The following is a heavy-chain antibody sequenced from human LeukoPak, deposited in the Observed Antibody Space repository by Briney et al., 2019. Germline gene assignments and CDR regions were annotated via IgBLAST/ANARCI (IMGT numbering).Heavy chain of an antibody. J-gene: IGHJ4*02. Sequence: GGSLRLSCAASGFTVSSNYMSWARQAPGKGLEWVSVIYSGGSTYYADSVKGRFTISRHNSKNTLYLQMNSLRAEDTAVYYCAREVFGGVIAYWGQGTLVTVSS. CDR1: GFTVSSNY. CDR3: AREVFGGVIAY. D-gene: IGHD3-16*02. V-gene: IGHV3-53*04. CDR2: IYSGGST.